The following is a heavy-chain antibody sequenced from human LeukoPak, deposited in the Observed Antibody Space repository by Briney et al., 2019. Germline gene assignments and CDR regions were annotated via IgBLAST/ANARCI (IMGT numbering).Heavy chain of an antibody. Sequence: ASVKVPCKASGYTFTSYDINWVRQATGQGLEWMGWMNPNSGNTGYAQRFQGRVTITRNTSISTAYMELSSLRSEDTAVYYCARVYCSGGSCYDYWGQGTLVTVSS. CDR1: GYTFTSYD. V-gene: IGHV1-8*03. J-gene: IGHJ4*02. CDR3: ARVYCSGGSCYDY. CDR2: MNPNSGNT. D-gene: IGHD2-15*01.